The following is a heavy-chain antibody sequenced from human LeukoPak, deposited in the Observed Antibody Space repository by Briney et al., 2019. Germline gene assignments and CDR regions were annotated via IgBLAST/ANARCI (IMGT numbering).Heavy chain of an antibody. J-gene: IGHJ4*02. Sequence: EASVKVSRKASGYTFTGYYMHWVRQAPGQGLEWMGWINPNIGGTNYAQKFQGRVTMTRDTSISTAYMEQSRLKSDDTAVYYCAREYSSGCETRLYYFDYWGQGTLVTVSS. D-gene: IGHD6-19*01. CDR2: INPNIGGT. V-gene: IGHV1-2*02. CDR1: GYTFTGYY. CDR3: AREYSSGCETRLYYFDY.